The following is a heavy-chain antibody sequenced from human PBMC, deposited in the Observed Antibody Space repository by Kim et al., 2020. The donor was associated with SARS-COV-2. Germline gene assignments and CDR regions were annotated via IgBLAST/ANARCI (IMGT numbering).Heavy chain of an antibody. V-gene: IGHV1-69*13. Sequence: SVKVSCKASGGTFSSYAISWVRQAPGQGLEWMGGIIPIFGTANYAQKFQGRVTITADESTSTAYMELSSLRSEDTAVYYCARGVGATITHYSGWFDPWGQGTLVTVSS. CDR1: GGTFSSYA. J-gene: IGHJ5*02. D-gene: IGHD1-26*01. CDR2: IIPIFGTA. CDR3: ARGVGATITHYSGWFDP.